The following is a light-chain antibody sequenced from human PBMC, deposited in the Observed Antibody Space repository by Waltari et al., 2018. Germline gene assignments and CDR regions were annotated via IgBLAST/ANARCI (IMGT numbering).Light chain of an antibody. Sequence: DIVMTQSPDSLAVSLGERATINCNSSQSVLYNSNNKNYLAWFQQKPGQPPKLLIYWASTRESGVPDRFSGSGSGTEFTLTISSLQAEDVAVYYCQQYYTTPYTFGQGTKLEIK. CDR1: QSVLYNSNNKNY. CDR3: QQYYTTPYT. CDR2: WAS. V-gene: IGKV4-1*01. J-gene: IGKJ2*01.